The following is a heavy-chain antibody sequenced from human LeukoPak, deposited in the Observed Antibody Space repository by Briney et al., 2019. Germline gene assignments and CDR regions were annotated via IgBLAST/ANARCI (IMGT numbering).Heavy chain of an antibody. D-gene: IGHD6-19*01. J-gene: IGHJ4*02. CDR1: GFTFSSYS. Sequence: PGGSLTLSCAASGFTFSSYSMNWARQAPGKGLEWVSSISSNSSYIYYADSVKGRFTISRDNANNSLYLQMNSLRAEDTAVYYGARSGYSSGWYSEGIGYWGQGTLVTVSS. CDR3: ARSGYSSGWYSEGIGY. CDR2: ISSNSSYI. V-gene: IGHV3-21*01.